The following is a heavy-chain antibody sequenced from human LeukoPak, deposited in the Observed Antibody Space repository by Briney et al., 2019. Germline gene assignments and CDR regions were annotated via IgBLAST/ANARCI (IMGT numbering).Heavy chain of an antibody. CDR1: GFTLSNAW. V-gene: IGHV3-15*01. D-gene: IGHD3-10*01. CDR2: IKSKTDGGTT. CDR3: TLLWFGESTQDY. Sequence: GGSLRLSCAASGFTLSNAWMSWVRQAPGKGLEWVGRIKSKTDGGTTDYAAPVKGRFTISRDDSKNTLYLQMNSLKTEDTAVYYCTLLWFGESTQDYWGQGTLVTVSS. J-gene: IGHJ4*02.